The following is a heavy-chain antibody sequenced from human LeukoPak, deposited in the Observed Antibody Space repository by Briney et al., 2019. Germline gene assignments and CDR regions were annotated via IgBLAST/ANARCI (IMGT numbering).Heavy chain of an antibody. J-gene: IGHJ4*02. V-gene: IGHV4-38-2*02. D-gene: IGHD3-22*01. CDR2: IYHSGST. CDR1: GYSISSGYY. Sequence: PSETLSLTCTVSGYSISSGYYWGWIRQPPGEGLEGIGIIYHSGSTYYNPSLKSRVTISVDTSKNQFSLKLSSVTAADTAVYYCASSRYYDSSADYWGQGTLVTVSS. CDR3: ASSRYYDSSADY.